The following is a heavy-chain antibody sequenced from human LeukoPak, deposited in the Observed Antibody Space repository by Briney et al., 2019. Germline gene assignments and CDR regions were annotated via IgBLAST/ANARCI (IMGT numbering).Heavy chain of an antibody. CDR3: ARGHSSYDFALDI. J-gene: IGHJ3*02. CDR2: MDQHGSQT. D-gene: IGHD5-12*01. Sequence: GGSLRLSCEASEFRFGSYWMSWVRQAPGQGLEWVAKMDQHGSQTHYADSVKARFTISRDNSKSSVYLQMNSLRAEDTAVYYCARGHSSYDFALDIWGQGTMVTVSS. V-gene: IGHV3-7*01. CDR1: EFRFGSYW.